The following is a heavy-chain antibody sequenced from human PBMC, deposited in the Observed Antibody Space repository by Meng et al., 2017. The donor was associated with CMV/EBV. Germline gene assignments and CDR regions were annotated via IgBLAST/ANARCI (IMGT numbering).Heavy chain of an antibody. Sequence: LRLSCAVYGGSFSGYYWSWIRQPPGKGLEWIGEINHSGSTNYNPSLKSRVTISVDTSKNQFSLKLSSVTAADTAVYYCARGAIAAADTSYYGMDVWGQGTTVNVSS. CDR1: GGSFSGYY. V-gene: IGHV4-34*01. CDR2: INHSGST. D-gene: IGHD6-13*01. CDR3: ARGAIAAADTSYYGMDV. J-gene: IGHJ6*02.